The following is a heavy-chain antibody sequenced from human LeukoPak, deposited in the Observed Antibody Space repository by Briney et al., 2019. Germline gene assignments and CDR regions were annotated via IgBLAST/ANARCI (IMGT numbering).Heavy chain of an antibody. J-gene: IGHJ6*03. V-gene: IGHV3-23*01. CDR3: AKGEDFPYYYMDV. CDR1: GFAFSSYA. CDR2: ISGCGGST. Sequence: GGSLRFSCAAPGFAFSSYAMGWVRQAPGKGLKWGSAISGCGGSTYYADSVKGRFTISRDNSKNTLYLQMNSLRAEDTAVYYCAKGEDFPYYYMDVWGKGTTVTVSS. D-gene: IGHD3-3*01.